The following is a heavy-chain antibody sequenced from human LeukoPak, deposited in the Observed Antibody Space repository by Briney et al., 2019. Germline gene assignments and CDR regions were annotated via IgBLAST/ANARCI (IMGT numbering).Heavy chain of an antibody. CDR3: ARDQGEIWFGELLVQIDY. J-gene: IGHJ4*02. V-gene: IGHV3-33*01. Sequence: GGSLRLSCAASGFTFSSYGMHWVRQAPGKGLGWVAVIWYDGSNKYYADSVKGRFTISRDNSKNTLYLQMNSLRAEDTAAYYCARDQGEIWFGELLVQIDYWGQGTLVTVSS. CDR2: IWYDGSNK. CDR1: GFTFSSYG. D-gene: IGHD3-10*01.